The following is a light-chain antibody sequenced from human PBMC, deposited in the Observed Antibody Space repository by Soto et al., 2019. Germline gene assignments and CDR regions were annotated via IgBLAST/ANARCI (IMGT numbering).Light chain of an antibody. CDR3: QASDSSLSGSYV. J-gene: IGLJ1*01. CDR1: RSNIGAGYD. CDR2: GNS. Sequence: QSVLTQPPSVSGAPGQRVTMSCTGSRSNIGAGYDVHWYQQLPGTAPKLLIYGNSNRPSGVPDRFSGSKSGTSASLAITGLQAEDEADYYCQASDSSLSGSYVFGTGTKLTVL. V-gene: IGLV1-40*01.